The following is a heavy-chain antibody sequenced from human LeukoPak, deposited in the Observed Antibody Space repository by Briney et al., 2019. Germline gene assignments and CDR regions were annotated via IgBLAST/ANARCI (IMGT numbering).Heavy chain of an antibody. CDR2: ISAYNGNT. CDR3: ARDGFYYDSSGYSDY. CDR1: GYTFTSYG. Sequence: ASVKVSCKASGYTFTSYGISWVRQAPGQGLEWMGWISAYNGNTNYAQKLQGRVTMTTDTSTSTAYMELRSLRSDDTAVYYCARDGFYYDSSGYSDYWGQGTLVTVSS. V-gene: IGHV1-18*01. J-gene: IGHJ4*02. D-gene: IGHD3-22*01.